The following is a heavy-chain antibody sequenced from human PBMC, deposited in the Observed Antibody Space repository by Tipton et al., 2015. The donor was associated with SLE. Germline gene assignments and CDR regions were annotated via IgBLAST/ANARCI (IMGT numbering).Heavy chain of an antibody. Sequence: GLVKPSETLSLTCTVSGVSVSRHYWGWIRQPPGKELEWIGYIYYSGTTNYKPSLKSRVTISVDTSKNQFSLKLTSVTAADTAVYYCARDGEGAEGFDYWGQGTLVTVSS. V-gene: IGHV4-59*02. D-gene: IGHD1-26*01. CDR3: ARDGEGAEGFDY. CDR1: GVSVSRHY. J-gene: IGHJ4*02. CDR2: IYYSGTT.